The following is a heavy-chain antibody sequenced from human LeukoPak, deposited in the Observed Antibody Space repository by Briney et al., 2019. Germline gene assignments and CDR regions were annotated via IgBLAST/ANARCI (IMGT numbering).Heavy chain of an antibody. Sequence: GGSLRLSCAASGFTFSSYSMNWVRQAPGKGLEWVSSISSSSYIYYADSVKGRFTISRDNAKNSLCLQMNSLRAEDTAVYYCARYYDILTGYYRDFDYWGQGTLVTVSS. J-gene: IGHJ4*02. D-gene: IGHD3-9*01. V-gene: IGHV3-21*01. CDR3: ARYYDILTGYYRDFDY. CDR2: ISSSSYI. CDR1: GFTFSSYS.